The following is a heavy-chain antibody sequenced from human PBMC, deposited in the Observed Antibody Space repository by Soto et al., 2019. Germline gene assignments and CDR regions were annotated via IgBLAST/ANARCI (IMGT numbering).Heavy chain of an antibody. CDR2: IYHSAST. J-gene: IGHJ3*02. V-gene: IGHV4-4*02. CDR1: SGSISSSNW. D-gene: IGHD2-15*01. CDR3: ARDFPTCSGGSCYRSAFDI. Sequence: QVQLQESGPGLVKPSGTLFLTCAVSSGSISSSNWWSWVRQPPGKGLEWIGEIYHSASTNYNPSLKSRPTIAVDKPKNHFSLRLDSVTGADTAVYYCARDFPTCSGGSCYRSAFDIWCQGTMVTVSS.